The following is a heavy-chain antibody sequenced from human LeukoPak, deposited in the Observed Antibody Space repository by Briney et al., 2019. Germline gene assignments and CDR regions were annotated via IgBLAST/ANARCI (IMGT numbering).Heavy chain of an antibody. CDR1: GGSISSSSYY. CDR3: ARQGYYDGSGYVFDI. D-gene: IGHD3-22*01. J-gene: IGHJ3*02. Sequence: SETPSLTCTVSGGSISSSSYYWDWIRQPPGKGLEWIGSFYYSGSSYYNPSLKGRVTISVDTSKNQFSLRLSSVTAADTAVYYCARQGYYDGSGYVFDIWGRGTMVTVSS. V-gene: IGHV4-39*01. CDR2: FYYSGSS.